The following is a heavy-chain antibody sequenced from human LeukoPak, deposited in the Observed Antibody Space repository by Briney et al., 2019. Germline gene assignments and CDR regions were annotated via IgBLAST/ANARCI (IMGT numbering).Heavy chain of an antibody. V-gene: IGHV3-53*01. CDR3: ARSGNTWFDP. Sequence: GRSLRLSCAASGFTFSSYAMHWVRQAPGKGLEWVSVIYSGGSTYYADSVKGRFTISRDNSKNTLYLQMNSLRAEDTAVYYCARSGNTWFDPWGQGTLVTVSS. J-gene: IGHJ5*02. CDR2: IYSGGST. D-gene: IGHD1-14*01. CDR1: GFTFSSYA.